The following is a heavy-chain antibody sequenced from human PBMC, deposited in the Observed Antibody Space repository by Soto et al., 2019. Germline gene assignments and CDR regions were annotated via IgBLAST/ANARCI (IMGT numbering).Heavy chain of an antibody. V-gene: IGHV1-2*04. CDR1: GYTFTGYY. CDR3: ARSRTGTTYGGMDV. CDR2: INPNSGGT. J-gene: IGHJ6*02. Sequence: ASVKVSCKASGYTFTGYYMHWVRQAPGQGLEWMGWINPNSGGTNCAQKFQGWVTMTRDTSISTAYMELNSLRAEDTAVYYCARSRTGTTYGGMDVWGQGTTVTVSS. D-gene: IGHD1-7*01.